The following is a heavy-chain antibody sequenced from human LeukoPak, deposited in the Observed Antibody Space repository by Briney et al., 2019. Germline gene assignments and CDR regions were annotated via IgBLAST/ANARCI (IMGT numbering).Heavy chain of an antibody. CDR1: GFTFSSYA. J-gene: IGHJ5*02. D-gene: IGHD4-11*01. CDR3: AKDDYSNGGVSWFDP. V-gene: IGHV3-23*01. CDR2: ISGSGGST. Sequence: RTGGSLRLSCAGSGFTFSSYAMSWVRQAPGKGLEWVSAISGSGGSTYYADSVKGRFTISRDNSKNTLYLQMNSLRAEDTAVYYCAKDDYSNGGVSWFDPWGQGTLVTVSS.